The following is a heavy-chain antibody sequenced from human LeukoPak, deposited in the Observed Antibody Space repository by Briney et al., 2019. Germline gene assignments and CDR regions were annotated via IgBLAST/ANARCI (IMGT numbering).Heavy chain of an antibody. CDR3: ARVHRSELSLYSDY. J-gene: IGHJ4*02. D-gene: IGHD3-16*02. Sequence: ASVKVSCKASGYTFTSYAMNWVRQAPGQGLEWMGWINTNTGNPTYAQGFTGRFVFSLDTSVSTAYLQISSLKAEDTAVYYCARVHRSELSLYSDYWGQGTLVTVSS. V-gene: IGHV7-4-1*02. CDR2: INTNTGNP. CDR1: GYTFTSYA.